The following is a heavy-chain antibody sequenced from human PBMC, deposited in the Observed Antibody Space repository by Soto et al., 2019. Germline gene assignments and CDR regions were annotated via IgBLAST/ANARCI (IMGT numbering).Heavy chain of an antibody. CDR1: GFTFSSYG. Sequence: QVQLVESGGGVVQPGRSLRLSCAASGFTFSSYGMHWVRQAPGKGLEWVAVIWYDGSNKYYADSVKGRFTISRDNSKNTLYLQMNSLRAEDTAVYYCASGMEVTIAYWGQGTLVTVSS. J-gene: IGHJ4*02. V-gene: IGHV3-33*01. CDR3: ASGMEVTIAY. D-gene: IGHD5-18*01. CDR2: IWYDGSNK.